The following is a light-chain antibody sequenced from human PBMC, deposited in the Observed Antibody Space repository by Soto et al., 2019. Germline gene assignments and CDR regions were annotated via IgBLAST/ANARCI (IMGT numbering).Light chain of an antibody. CDR1: SSNLGAGYD. CDR3: QSYDTRLSGSV. CDR2: GNN. J-gene: IGLJ3*02. V-gene: IGLV1-40*01. Sequence: QSVLTQPPSVSGAPGQRVPISCTGTSSNLGAGYDVIWYQQLPGTAPKLLIFGNNSRSSGVPDRFSGSKSGTSASLAVAGLQAEDEADYHCQSYDTRLSGSVFGGGTKLTVL.